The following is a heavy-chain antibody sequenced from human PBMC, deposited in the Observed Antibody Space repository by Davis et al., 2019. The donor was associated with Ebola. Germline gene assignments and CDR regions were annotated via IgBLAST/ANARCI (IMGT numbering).Heavy chain of an antibody. Sequence: AASVKVSCKASGYTFTSYAMHWVRQAPGQRLEWMGWINAGNGNTKYSQKFQGRVTITRDTSASTAYMELSSLRSEDTAVYYCARRDIPSPASGWFNLDYWGQGTQIIVSS. CDR3: ARRDIPSPASGWFNLDY. CDR1: GYTFTSYA. V-gene: IGHV1-3*01. D-gene: IGHD6-19*01. CDR2: INAGNGNT. J-gene: IGHJ4*02.